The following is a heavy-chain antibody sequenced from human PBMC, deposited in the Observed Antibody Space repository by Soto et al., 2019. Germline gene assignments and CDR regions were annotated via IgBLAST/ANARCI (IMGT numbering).Heavy chain of an antibody. CDR3: ATGYSSKRYLDY. CDR2: INHSGST. CDR1: GGSFSGYY. V-gene: IGHV4-34*01. J-gene: IGHJ4*02. Sequence: SETLSLTCAVYGGSFSGYYWSWIRQPPGKGLEWIGEINHSGSTNYNPSLKSRVTISVDTSKNQFSLELSSVTAADTAVYYCATGYSSKRYLDYWGQGTLVTVSS. D-gene: IGHD6-13*01.